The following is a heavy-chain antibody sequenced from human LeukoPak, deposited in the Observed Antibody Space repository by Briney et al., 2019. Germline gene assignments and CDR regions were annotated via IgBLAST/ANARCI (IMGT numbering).Heavy chain of an antibody. V-gene: IGHV4-34*01. CDR3: ARTNPADAFDI. Sequence: SETLSLTCAVYGGSFSGYYWSWIRQPPGKGLEWIGEINYSGSTNYNPSLKSRVTISVDTSKNQFSLKLSSVTAADTAVYYCARTNPADAFDIWGQGTMVTVSS. J-gene: IGHJ3*02. CDR2: INYSGST. CDR1: GGSFSGYY.